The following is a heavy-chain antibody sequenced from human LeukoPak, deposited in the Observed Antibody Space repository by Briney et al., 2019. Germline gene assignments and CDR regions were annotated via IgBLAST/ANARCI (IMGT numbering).Heavy chain of an antibody. CDR2: IKPDGSEK. V-gene: IGHV3-7*01. Sequence: GGSLRLSCAASGFTFSNYWMSWVRQAPGKGLEWVANIKPDGSEKYYVDSVKGRFTISRDNAKNSLYLQMNNLRAEDTAMYYCAREFNSFLFDCSGGQCLFMSWGQGVLVTVSS. D-gene: IGHD2-15*01. J-gene: IGHJ4*02. CDR3: AREFNSFLFDCSGGQCLFMS. CDR1: GFTFSNYW.